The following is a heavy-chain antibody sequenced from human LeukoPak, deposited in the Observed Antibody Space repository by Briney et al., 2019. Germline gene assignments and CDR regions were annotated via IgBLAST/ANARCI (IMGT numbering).Heavy chain of an antibody. CDR3: ARDSRVAVAGTAGDY. D-gene: IGHD6-19*01. V-gene: IGHV3-21*01. CDR1: GFTFSRFA. CDR2: ISSSSSYI. Sequence: GGSLRLSCEASGFTFSRFAMTWVRQAPGKGLEWVSSISSSSSYIYYADSVKGRFTISRDNAKNSLYLQMNSLRAEDTAVYYCARDSRVAVAGTAGDYWGQGTLVTVSS. J-gene: IGHJ4*02.